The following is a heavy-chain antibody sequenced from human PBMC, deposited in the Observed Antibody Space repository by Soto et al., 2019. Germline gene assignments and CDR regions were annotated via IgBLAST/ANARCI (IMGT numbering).Heavy chain of an antibody. V-gene: IGHV1-69*01. CDR1: GGTFSSYA. CDR2: IIPIFGTA. CDR3: ARGQVEMATIGYYGMDV. J-gene: IGHJ6*02. D-gene: IGHD2-21*01. Sequence: QVQLVQSGAEVKKPGSSVKVSCKASGGTFSSYAISWVRQAPGQGLEWMGGIIPIFGTANYAQKFQGRVTITADESTSTAYMELSSLRSEDTAVYYCARGQVEMATIGYYGMDVWGQGTTVTVSS.